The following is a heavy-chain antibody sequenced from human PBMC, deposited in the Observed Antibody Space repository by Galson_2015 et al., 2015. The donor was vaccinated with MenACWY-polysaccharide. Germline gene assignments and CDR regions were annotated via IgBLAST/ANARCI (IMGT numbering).Heavy chain of an antibody. V-gene: IGHV3-73*01. CDR1: GLSFSGSL. D-gene: IGHD2-8*01. CDR2: ISSKGNGYAT. CDR3: TMYVSFTNGGY. J-gene: IGHJ4*02. Sequence: SLRLSCAASGLSFSGSLIHWVRQASGKGLDWIGRISSKGNGYATAYAASLSGRFTVSRDDSKTTDYLEMNSLKTEDTALYYCTMYVSFTNGGYWGQGILVTVSS.